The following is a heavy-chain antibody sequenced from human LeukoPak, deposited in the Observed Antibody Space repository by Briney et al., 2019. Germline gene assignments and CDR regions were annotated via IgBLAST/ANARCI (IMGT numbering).Heavy chain of an antibody. Sequence: GGSLRLSCAASGFTFSSYAMSWVRQAPGKGLEWVSAISGSGGSTYYADAVKGRFTISRENSKNTLYLQMNSLKAEDTAVYYCAKDRGGGAPNYMDVWGKGTTVTVSS. CDR1: GFTFSSYA. J-gene: IGHJ6*03. D-gene: IGHD2-21*01. V-gene: IGHV3-23*01. CDR2: ISGSGGST. CDR3: AKDRGGGAPNYMDV.